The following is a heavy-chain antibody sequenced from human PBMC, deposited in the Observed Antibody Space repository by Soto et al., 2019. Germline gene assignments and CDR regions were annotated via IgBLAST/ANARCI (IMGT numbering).Heavy chain of an antibody. D-gene: IGHD4-17*01. CDR1: GDSVSSNSAA. V-gene: IGHV6-1*01. CDR3: AREGALLRWDWFDP. Sequence: PSQTLXLTCAISGDSVSSNSAAWNWIRQSPSRGLEWLGRTYCRSKWYNDYAVSVKSRITINPDTSKNQFSLQLNSVTPGDTAVYYCAREGALLRWDWFDPWGQGTLVTVSS. J-gene: IGHJ5*02. CDR2: TYCRSKWYN.